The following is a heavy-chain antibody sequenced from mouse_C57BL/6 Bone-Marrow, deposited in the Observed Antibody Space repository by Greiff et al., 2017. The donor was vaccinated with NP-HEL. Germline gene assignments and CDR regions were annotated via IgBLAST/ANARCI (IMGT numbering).Heavy chain of an antibody. CDR3: APLLSRGEYYFDY. J-gene: IGHJ2*01. CDR1: GYTFTSYG. CDR2: IYPRSGNT. D-gene: IGHD1-1*01. V-gene: IGHV1-81*01. Sequence: VQLQQSGAELARPGASVKLSCKASGYTFTSYGISWVKQRTGQGLEWIGEIYPRSGNTYYNEKFKGKATLTADKSSSTAYMELRSLTSADSAVYFSAPLLSRGEYYFDYWGQGTTLTVSS.